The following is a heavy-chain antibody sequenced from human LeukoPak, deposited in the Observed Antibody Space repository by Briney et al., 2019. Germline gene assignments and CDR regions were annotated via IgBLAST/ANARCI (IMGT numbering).Heavy chain of an antibody. D-gene: IGHD3-16*02. J-gene: IGHJ4*02. CDR2: ISYDGSNK. Sequence: GGSLRLSCAASGLTFSSYGMHWVRQAPGKGLEWVAVISYDGSNKNYADSVKGRFTISRDNSKNTLYLQMNSLRAEDTAVYYCAKDHTFGGVIVIGYWGQGTLVTVSS. CDR3: AKDHTFGGVIVIGY. V-gene: IGHV3-30*18. CDR1: GLTFSSYG.